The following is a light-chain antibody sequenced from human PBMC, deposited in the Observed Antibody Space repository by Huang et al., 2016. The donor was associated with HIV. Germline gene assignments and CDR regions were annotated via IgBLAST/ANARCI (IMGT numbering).Light chain of an antibody. J-gene: IGKJ4*01. CDR3: QQFNNWPPA. CDR2: EAS. CDR1: QNVRNN. Sequence: ETLMTQFPATLSESPGERATLSCRASQNVRNNLAWYQQKPGQAPRLLFYEASSRATGVPGRFSASGSGIDFTLTISSLQSEDFAVYYCQQFNNWPPAFGGGTTVEIK. V-gene: IGKV3-15*01.